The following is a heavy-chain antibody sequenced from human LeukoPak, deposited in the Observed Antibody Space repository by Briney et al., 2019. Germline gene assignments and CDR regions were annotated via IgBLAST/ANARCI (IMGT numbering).Heavy chain of an antibody. CDR3: AKMVTATMRNWFDP. Sequence: GGSLRLSCAASGFTFSSYSMNWVRQAPGKGLEWVSSISSSSSYMYYADSVKGRFTISRDNAKNSLYLQMNSLRAEDTAVYYCAKMVTATMRNWFDPWGHGTQVTVSS. J-gene: IGHJ5*02. V-gene: IGHV3-21*01. CDR2: ISSSSSYM. D-gene: IGHD2-21*02. CDR1: GFTFSSYS.